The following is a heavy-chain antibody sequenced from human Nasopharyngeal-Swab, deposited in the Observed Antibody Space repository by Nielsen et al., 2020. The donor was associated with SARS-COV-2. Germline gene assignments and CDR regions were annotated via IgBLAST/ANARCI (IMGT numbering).Heavy chain of an antibody. J-gene: IGHJ6*02. V-gene: IGHV4-34*01. CDR2: INHSGST. D-gene: IGHD3-16*02. Sequence: SETLSLTCAVSGGSFSGYYWSWIRQPPGKGLEWIGEINHSGSTNYNPSLKSRVTISVDTSKNQFFLKLSAVTAADTAVYYCARVALGSYLRGRGMDVWGQGTTVTVSS. CDR3: ARVALGSYLRGRGMDV. CDR1: GGSFSGYY.